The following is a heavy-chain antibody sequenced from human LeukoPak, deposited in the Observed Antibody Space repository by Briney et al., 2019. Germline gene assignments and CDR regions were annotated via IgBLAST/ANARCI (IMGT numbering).Heavy chain of an antibody. CDR2: IYYSGST. V-gene: IGHV4-39*01. CDR1: GGSISSSSYY. J-gene: IGHJ5*02. CDR3: ARQDSSSWYDWFDP. D-gene: IGHD6-13*01. Sequence: SEALSLTCTASGGSISSSSYYWGWIRQPPGKGLEWIGSIYYSGSTYYNPSLKSRVTISVDTSKNQFSLKLSSVTAADTAVYYCARQDSSSWYDWFDPWGQGTLVTVSS.